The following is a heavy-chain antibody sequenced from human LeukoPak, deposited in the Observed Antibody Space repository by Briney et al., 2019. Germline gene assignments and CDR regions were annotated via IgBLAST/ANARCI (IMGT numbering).Heavy chain of an antibody. Sequence: GGSLRLSCAASGFTFSGSAMHWVRQASGKGLEWVGHIGNKVINYATEYAASLRGRFTISRDDSKDTAYLQVNSLKTEDTAVYYCAGNYDSWTGLNYWGQGTLVTVSS. D-gene: IGHD3-3*01. V-gene: IGHV3-73*01. CDR1: GFTFSGSA. J-gene: IGHJ4*02. CDR3: AGNYDSWTGLNY. CDR2: IGNKVINYAT.